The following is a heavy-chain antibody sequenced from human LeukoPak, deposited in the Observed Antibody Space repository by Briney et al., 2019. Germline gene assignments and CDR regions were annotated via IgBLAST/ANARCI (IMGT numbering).Heavy chain of an antibody. CDR3: ARGEYGSGSYHIDY. V-gene: IGHV3-21*01. CDR2: ISGNSAYI. CDR1: GFTFSRYS. D-gene: IGHD3-10*01. Sequence: GGSLRLSCAASGFTFSRYSMNWVRQAPRKGLEWVSFISGNSAYIYYADSVKGRFTISRDNAKNSLYLQMNSLRAEDTAVYYCARGEYGSGSYHIDYWGQGTLVTVSS. J-gene: IGHJ4*02.